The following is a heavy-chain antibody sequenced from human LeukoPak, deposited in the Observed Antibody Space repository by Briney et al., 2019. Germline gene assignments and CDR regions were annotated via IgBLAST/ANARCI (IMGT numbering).Heavy chain of an antibody. D-gene: IGHD3-10*01. CDR3: ARGYGYYYGSGSYYIPWFVP. Sequence: SETLSLTCTVSGGSISSGDYYWIWIRQPPGKGLEWIGYIYYSGSTYYNPSLKSRVTISVDTSKNQFSLKLSSVTAADTAVYYCARGYGYYYGSGSYYIPWFVPWGQGPMVSVSS. CDR1: GGSISSGDYY. J-gene: IGHJ5*02. V-gene: IGHV4-30-4*01. CDR2: IYYSGST.